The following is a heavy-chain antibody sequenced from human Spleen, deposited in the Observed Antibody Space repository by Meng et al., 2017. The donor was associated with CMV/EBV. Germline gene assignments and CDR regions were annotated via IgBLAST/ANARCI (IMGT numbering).Heavy chain of an antibody. D-gene: IGHD1-1*01. CDR2: VYPGDSDT. V-gene: IGHV5-51*01. CDR3: ARQSQADAPGNDAFDI. CDR1: GYMFSKYW. Sequence: GESLKISCQASGYMFSKYWIGWVRQMPGKGLEWMGIVYPGDSDTVYGPSFQGHVTISADKSISTAYLQWSSLKASDTGIYYCARQSQADAPGNDAFDIWGQGTMVTVSS. J-gene: IGHJ3*02.